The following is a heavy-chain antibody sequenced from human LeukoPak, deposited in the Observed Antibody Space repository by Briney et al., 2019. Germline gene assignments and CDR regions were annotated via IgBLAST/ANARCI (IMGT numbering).Heavy chain of an antibody. CDR2: ISGSSGNI. Sequence: GGSLRLSCAASGFTFSSYAMSWVRQAPGKGLEWVSYISGSSGNIYYADSVKGRFTISRDNAKNSLYLQMNSLRAEDTAVYYCARGIRAASGVFDYWGQGTLVTVSS. V-gene: IGHV3-48*01. J-gene: IGHJ4*02. D-gene: IGHD6-13*01. CDR1: GFTFSSYA. CDR3: ARGIRAASGVFDY.